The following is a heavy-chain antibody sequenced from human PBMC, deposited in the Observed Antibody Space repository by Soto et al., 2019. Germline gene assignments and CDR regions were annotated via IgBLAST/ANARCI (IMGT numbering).Heavy chain of an antibody. CDR3: ARDLVAKDAFDI. J-gene: IGHJ3*02. CDR2: INSDGTNT. Sequence: EVQLVESGGGLVQPGGSLRLSCAASGFTLSSFWIHWFRQAPGKGLGWVSRINSDGTNTRYADSVRGRFTISRDNAKNTLYLQMNSLRAEDTAVYYCARDLVAKDAFDIWGQGTMVTVSS. CDR1: GFTLSSFW. V-gene: IGHV3-74*01. D-gene: IGHD2-8*02.